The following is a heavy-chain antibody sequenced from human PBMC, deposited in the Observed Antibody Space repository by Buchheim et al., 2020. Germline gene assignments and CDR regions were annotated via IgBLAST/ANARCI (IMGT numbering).Heavy chain of an antibody. CDR3: AKDWSLGYSGYGDY. Sequence: QVQLVESGGGVVQPGRSLRLSCAASGFTFSSYGMHWVRQAPGKGLEWVAVISYDESNKYYVDSVKGRFPISRDNSKNMLYLQMNTLRAEDTGVYFCAKDWSLGYSGYGDYWGQGTL. CDR1: GFTFSSYG. CDR2: ISYDESNK. D-gene: IGHD5-12*01. J-gene: IGHJ4*02. V-gene: IGHV3-30*18.